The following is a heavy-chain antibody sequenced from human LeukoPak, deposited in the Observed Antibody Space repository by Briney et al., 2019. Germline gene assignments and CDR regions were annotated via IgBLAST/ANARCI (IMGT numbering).Heavy chain of an antibody. Sequence: PGGSLRLSCVASGFIFSDYYMSWIRQAPGKGLEWVSYISSSSSYTNYADSVKGRFTISRDNAKNSLYLQMNSLRAEDTAVYYSARVGPGLRWIADYWGQGTLVTVSS. CDR2: ISSSSSYT. CDR1: GFIFSDYY. J-gene: IGHJ4*02. V-gene: IGHV3-11*05. D-gene: IGHD4-23*01. CDR3: ARVGPGLRWIADY.